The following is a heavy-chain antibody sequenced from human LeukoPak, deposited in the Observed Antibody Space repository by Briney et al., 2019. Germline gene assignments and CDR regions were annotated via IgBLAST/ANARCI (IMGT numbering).Heavy chain of an antibody. J-gene: IGHJ4*02. D-gene: IGHD5-18*01. V-gene: IGHV3-23*01. CDR3: ARDQGNRYSYGYTLDY. CDR1: GFTFNNYA. Sequence: PGGSLRLSCAVSGFTFNNYAMSWVRQAPGKGLEWVSSISGTGDGRNYADSVKGRFTISRDNAKNSLYLQMNSLRAEDTAVYYCARDQGNRYSYGYTLDYWGQGTLVTVSS. CDR2: ISGTGDGR.